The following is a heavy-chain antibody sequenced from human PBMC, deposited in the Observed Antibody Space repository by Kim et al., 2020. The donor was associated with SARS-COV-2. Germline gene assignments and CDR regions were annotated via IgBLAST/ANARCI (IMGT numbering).Heavy chain of an antibody. CDR2: ISGSGGST. J-gene: IGHJ6*02. CDR1: GFTFSSYA. CDR3: AKDVRAVAAPIWWAQHYYYYGMDV. Sequence: GGSLRLSCAASGFTFSSYAMSWVRQAPGKGLEWVSAISGSGGSTYYADSVKGRFTISRDNSKNTLYLQMNSLRAEDTAVYYCAKDVRAVAAPIWWAQHYYYYGMDVWGQGTTVTVSS. V-gene: IGHV3-23*01. D-gene: IGHD6-19*01.